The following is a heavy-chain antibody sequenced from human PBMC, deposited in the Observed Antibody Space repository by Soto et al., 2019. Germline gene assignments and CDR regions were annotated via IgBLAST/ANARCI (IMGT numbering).Heavy chain of an antibody. CDR3: ARLGAFYQAMDS. Sequence: SETLSLTCTVSDCSLSPNYWSWIRQPPGKGLEWIGYIYYAGTTTYNPSLQSRVSISLDTSKNEVSLKLTSVTAADTAVYFCARLGAFYQAMDSWGQGTLVTVS. CDR1: DCSLSPNY. V-gene: IGHV4-59*08. D-gene: IGHD2-2*01. CDR2: IYYAGTT. J-gene: IGHJ1*01.